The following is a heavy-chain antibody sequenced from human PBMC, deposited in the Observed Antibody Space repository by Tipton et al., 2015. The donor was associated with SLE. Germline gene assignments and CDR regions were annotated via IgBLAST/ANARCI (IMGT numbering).Heavy chain of an antibody. Sequence: TLSLTCTVSDDSISSYYWSWIRQPPGKGLEWIGEIYDSGSTYYNPSLKSRVTISIDKSKNRFSLKLNSVTAADTAVYYCARVRGSASSWYFDLWGRGTVVTVSS. CDR1: DDSISSYY. J-gene: IGHJ2*01. CDR2: IYDSGST. CDR3: ARVRGSASSWYFDL. D-gene: IGHD6-6*01. V-gene: IGHV4-59*12.